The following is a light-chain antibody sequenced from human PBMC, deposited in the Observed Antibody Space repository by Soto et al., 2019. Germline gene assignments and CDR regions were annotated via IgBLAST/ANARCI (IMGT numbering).Light chain of an antibody. Sequence: QSVLTQPPSASGTPGQRVTVSCSGSSSNIGKNTVNWYQQFPGTAPKLLIHANNLRPSGVPDRFSGSKSGTSASLAISGLQSEDEAEYYCAAWDDTLSGYVFGTVTQLTVL. CDR3: AAWDDTLSGYV. CDR1: SSNIGKNT. CDR2: ANN. V-gene: IGLV1-44*01. J-gene: IGLJ1*01.